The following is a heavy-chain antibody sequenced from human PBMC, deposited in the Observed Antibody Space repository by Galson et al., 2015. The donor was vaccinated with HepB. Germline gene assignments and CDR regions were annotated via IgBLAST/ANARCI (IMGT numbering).Heavy chain of an antibody. V-gene: IGHV3-30-3*01. D-gene: IGHD2-2*01. CDR3: ARSIVVVPAAIPF. CDR1: GFTFSSYA. Sequence: SLRLSCAASGFTFSSYAMHWVRQAPGKGLEWVAVISYDGSNKYYADSVKGRFPISRDNSKNTLYLRMNSLRAEDTAVYYCARSIVVVPAAIPFWGQGTLVTVSS. CDR2: ISYDGSNK. J-gene: IGHJ4*02.